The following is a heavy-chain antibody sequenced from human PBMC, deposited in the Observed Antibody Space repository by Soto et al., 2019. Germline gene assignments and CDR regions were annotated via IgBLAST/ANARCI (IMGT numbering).Heavy chain of an antibody. V-gene: IGHV5-51*01. CDR2: IYPGDSDT. J-gene: IGHJ4*02. CDR1: GYSFTSYW. CDR3: ARPPYSASYYYFDQ. Sequence: GESLKISCKASGYSFTSYWIGWVRQMPGKGLEWMGIIYPGDSDTIYSPSFQGQVTISADKSISTAYLQWNSLKASDTAMYYCARPPYSASYYYFDQWGQGTPLTVSS. D-gene: IGHD1-26*01.